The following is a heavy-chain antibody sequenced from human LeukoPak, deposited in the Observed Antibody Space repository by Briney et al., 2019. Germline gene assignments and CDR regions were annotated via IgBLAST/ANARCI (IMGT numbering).Heavy chain of an antibody. D-gene: IGHD5-12*01. Sequence: GSLRLSCTASGFTINNIYMHWIRQAPGKGLEWVSVISADGTPRYADSVKGRFTMSRDSPKNTLFLQMNNLRADDTAVYYCVRGRGYITDFWGQGTLVTVSS. CDR3: VRGRGYITDF. J-gene: IGHJ4*02. CDR2: ISADGTP. V-gene: IGHV3-53*01. CDR1: GFTINNIY.